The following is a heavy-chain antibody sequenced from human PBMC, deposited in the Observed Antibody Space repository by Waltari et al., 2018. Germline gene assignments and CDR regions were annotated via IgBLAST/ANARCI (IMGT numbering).Heavy chain of an antibody. D-gene: IGHD6-13*01. CDR3: ARIGTAAGDPYFDY. V-gene: IGHV4-4*07. J-gene: IGHJ4*02. Sequence: QVQLQESGPGLVKPSETLSLTCTVSGGSLSSYYWSWIRQPAGKGLEWIGRIYTSGSNNYNPSLKSRVTMSVDTSKNQFSLKLSSVTAADTAVYYCARIGTAAGDPYFDYWGQGTLVTVSS. CDR2: IYTSGSN. CDR1: GGSLSSYY.